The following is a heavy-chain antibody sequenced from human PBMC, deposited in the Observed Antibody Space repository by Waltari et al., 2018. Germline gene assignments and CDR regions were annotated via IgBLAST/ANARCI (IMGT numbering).Heavy chain of an antibody. Sequence: QLQLQESGPGLVKPSETLSLTCTVSGGSISSSSYYWGWIRQPPGKGLEWIGSIYYSGSTYYNPSLKSRVTISVDTSKNQFSLKLSSVTAADTAVYYCARDRYSGSYSYFDYWGQGTLVTVSS. D-gene: IGHD1-26*01. J-gene: IGHJ4*02. CDR3: ARDRYSGSYSYFDY. CDR1: GGSISSSSYY. CDR2: IYYSGST. V-gene: IGHV4-39*07.